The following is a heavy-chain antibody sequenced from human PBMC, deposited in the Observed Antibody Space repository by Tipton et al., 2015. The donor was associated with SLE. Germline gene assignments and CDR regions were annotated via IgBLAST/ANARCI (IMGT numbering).Heavy chain of an antibody. CDR1: GGSFSGYY. Sequence: TLSLTCTVYGGSFSGYYWSWIRQPAGKGLEWIGRIYYSGSTYYNPSLKSRVTISVDTSKNQFSLKLSSVTAADTAVYYCARLFIAAAGTFDYWGQGTLVTVSS. V-gene: IGHV4-4*07. J-gene: IGHJ4*02. D-gene: IGHD6-13*01. CDR2: IYYSGST. CDR3: ARLFIAAAGTFDY.